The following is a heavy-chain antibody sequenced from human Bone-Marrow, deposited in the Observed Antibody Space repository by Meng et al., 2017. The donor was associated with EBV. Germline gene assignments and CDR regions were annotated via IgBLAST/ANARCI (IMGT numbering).Heavy chain of an antibody. CDR3: AHVPLPLLLVDS. V-gene: IGHV2-5*01. J-gene: IGHJ4*02. CDR1: GFSLSTSGVG. Sequence: ISLNESGPTLVKPTXTLTLTCTFSGFSLSTSGVGVGWIRQPPGKALEWLSLLYCPADTRSFPSLTPLLPLPPATSKNQVVLTMTNMDPLATATSSCAHVPLPLLLVDSWGQGTLVTVSS. D-gene: IGHD6-6*01. CDR2: LYCPADT.